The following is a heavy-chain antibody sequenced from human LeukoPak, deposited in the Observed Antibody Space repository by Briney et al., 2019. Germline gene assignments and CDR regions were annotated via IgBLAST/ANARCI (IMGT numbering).Heavy chain of an antibody. J-gene: IGHJ3*02. V-gene: IGHV1-18*04. CDR2: ISAYTGST. CDR1: GYTFTGYY. D-gene: IGHD1-26*01. CDR3: ARTVGATGAFDI. Sequence: ASAKVSCKASGYTFTGYYMHWVRQAPGQGLEWMGWISAYTGSTNYAQKLQGRVTMPTDPSTSTAYMDLRSLRSDDTAVYYCARTVGATGAFDIWGQGTMVIVSS.